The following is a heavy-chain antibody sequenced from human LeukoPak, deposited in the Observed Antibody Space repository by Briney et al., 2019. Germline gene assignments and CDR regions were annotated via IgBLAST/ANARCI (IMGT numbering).Heavy chain of an antibody. CDR3: ARVMYAPKPVLRYFDWLPHYYYYMDV. J-gene: IGHJ6*03. V-gene: IGHV3-23*01. Sequence: PGGSLRLSCAASGFTFSSYSMNWVRQAPGKGLEWVSVISGSGSNTYYADSVKGRFTISRDNSKNTLYLQMNSLRAEDTAVYYCARVMYAPKPVLRYFDWLPHYYYYMDVWGKGTTVTISS. CDR2: ISGSGSNT. CDR1: GFTFSSYS. D-gene: IGHD3-9*01.